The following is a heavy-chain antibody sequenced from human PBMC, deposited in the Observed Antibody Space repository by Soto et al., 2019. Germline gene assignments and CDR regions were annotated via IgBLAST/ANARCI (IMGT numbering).Heavy chain of an antibody. CDR1: GFSFSNYG. CDR3: ARSDCTRTGCYVVWFDP. Sequence: EVQLVESGGGLVKPGGSLRLSCAASGFSFSNYGMNWVRQAPGKGLEWVSSISSSSSYISYADSVKGRFTISRDNAKNSVYLQMNSLRAEDTAVYCCARSDCTRTGCYVVWFDPWGQGTLVTVSS. CDR2: ISSSSSYI. V-gene: IGHV3-21*01. D-gene: IGHD2-2*01. J-gene: IGHJ5*02.